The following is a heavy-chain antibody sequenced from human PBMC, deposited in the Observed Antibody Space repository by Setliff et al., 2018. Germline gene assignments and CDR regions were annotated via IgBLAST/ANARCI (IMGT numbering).Heavy chain of an antibody. J-gene: IGHJ4*02. CDR3: ASHDGSYVTESDLPTDY. Sequence: ASVKVSCKASGGPLNSYSFSWVRQAPGQGLEWMGRIIPVLDITRYSQKFQGRVTITADKSTGIIYMELTSLRSDDTAVYYCASHDGSYVTESDLPTDYWGQGTLVTVSS. CDR2: IIPVLDIT. CDR1: GGPLNSYS. V-gene: IGHV1-69*02. D-gene: IGHD1-26*01.